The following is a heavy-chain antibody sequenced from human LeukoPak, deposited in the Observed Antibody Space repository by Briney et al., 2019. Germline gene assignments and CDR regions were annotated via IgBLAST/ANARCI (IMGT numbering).Heavy chain of an antibody. CDR1: GFTFSSYE. CDR2: ISSSGSTI. D-gene: IGHD3-10*01. V-gene: IGHV3-48*03. Sequence: QPGGSLRLSCAASGFTFSSYEMNWVRQAPGKGLEWVSYISSSGSTIYYADSVKGRFTISRDNSKNTLYLQMNSLRAEDTAVYYCAKRGEQGGFYYWGQGTLVTVSS. J-gene: IGHJ4*02. CDR3: AKRGEQGGFYY.